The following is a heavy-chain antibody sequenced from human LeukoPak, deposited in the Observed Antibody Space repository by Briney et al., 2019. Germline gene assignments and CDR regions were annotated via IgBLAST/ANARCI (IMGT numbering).Heavy chain of an antibody. CDR2: IKQDGREN. CDR3: ASIIGTLRYGDYFDY. Sequence: PGGSLRLSCAASGFTFSSYWMSWVRQAPGKGLEWVANIKQDGRENYYVDSVKGRFTISRDNAKNSLYLQMNSLRAEDTAVYYCASIIGTLRYGDYFDYWGQGTLVTVSS. J-gene: IGHJ4*02. CDR1: GFTFSSYW. D-gene: IGHD1-20*01. V-gene: IGHV3-7*01.